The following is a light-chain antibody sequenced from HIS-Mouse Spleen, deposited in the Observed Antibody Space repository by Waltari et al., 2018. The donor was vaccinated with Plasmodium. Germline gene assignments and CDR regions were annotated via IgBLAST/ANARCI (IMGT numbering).Light chain of an antibody. V-gene: IGKV3-11*01. CDR3: QQRSNWPPLT. J-gene: IGKJ4*01. Sequence: EIVLTQSPATLSLSPGERANLSCRASQSVSSYLAWYQQNPGQAPRLLIDDASNRATGSPARFSGSGSGTDFTLTISSLEPEDFAVYYCQQRSNWPPLTFGGGTKVEIK. CDR1: QSVSSY. CDR2: DAS.